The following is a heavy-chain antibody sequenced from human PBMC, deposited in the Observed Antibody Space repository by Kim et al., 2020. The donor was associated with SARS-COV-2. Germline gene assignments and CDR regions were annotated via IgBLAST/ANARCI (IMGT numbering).Heavy chain of an antibody. V-gene: IGHV4-34*01. CDR3: VRGRCRGSNCPPGTY. D-gene: IGHD1-1*01. J-gene: IGHJ4*02. CDR2: INHSGST. CDR1: GGSFSGYF. Sequence: SETLSLTCAVYGGSFSGYFWTWIRQPPGGGLQWIAEINHSGSTYYNPSLKSRVTISVDPSKNQFSLTLRSVTAADTAVYFCVRGRCRGSNCPPGTYWDPRALVTVS.